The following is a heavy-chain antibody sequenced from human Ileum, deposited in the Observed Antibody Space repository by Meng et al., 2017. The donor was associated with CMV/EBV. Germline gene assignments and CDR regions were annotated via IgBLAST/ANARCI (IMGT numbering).Heavy chain of an antibody. CDR3: ARRYCSSTSCLIDY. D-gene: IGHD2-2*01. Sequence: GRSLRLSCAASGFTFNTYEMNWVRQAPGQGLEWVSHISTSGKTIYYADSVKGRFTISRDNAKNSLYLQMNSLRAEDTAVYYCARRYCSSTSCLIDYWGQGTLVTVSS. CDR1: GFTFNTYE. CDR2: ISTSGKTI. V-gene: IGHV3-48*03. J-gene: IGHJ4*02.